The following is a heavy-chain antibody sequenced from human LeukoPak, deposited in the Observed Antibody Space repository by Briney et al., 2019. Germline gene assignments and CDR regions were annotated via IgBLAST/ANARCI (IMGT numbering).Heavy chain of an antibody. J-gene: IGHJ3*02. CDR1: GFTFSSYA. CDR2: ISYDGSNK. Sequence: GGSLRLSCAASGFTFSSYAMHWVRQAPGKGLEWVAVISYDGSNKYFADSVKGRFTISRDNSKNTLYLQMNSLRAEDTAVYYCAKDQYYYGSGSYPDAFDIWGQGTMVTVSS. CDR3: AKDQYYYGSGSYPDAFDI. D-gene: IGHD3-10*01. V-gene: IGHV3-30-3*01.